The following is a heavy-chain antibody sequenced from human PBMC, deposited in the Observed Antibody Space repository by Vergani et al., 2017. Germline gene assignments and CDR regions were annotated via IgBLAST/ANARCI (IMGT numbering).Heavy chain of an antibody. J-gene: IGHJ5*02. Sequence: QVQLQESGPGLVKPSQTLSLTCAVSGYSISSGYYWGWIRQPPGKGLEWIGSIYHSGSTYYNPSLKSRVTISVDTSKNQFSLKLSSVTAADTAVYYCARHKIVVVVAATRARWFDPWGQGTLVTVSS. V-gene: IGHV4-38-2*01. D-gene: IGHD2-15*01. CDR1: GYSISSGYY. CDR2: IYHSGST. CDR3: ARHKIVVVVAATRARWFDP.